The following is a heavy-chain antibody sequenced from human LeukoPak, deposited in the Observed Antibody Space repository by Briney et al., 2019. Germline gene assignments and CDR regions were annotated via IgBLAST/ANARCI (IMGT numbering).Heavy chain of an antibody. V-gene: IGHV3-48*02. CDR3: ARGGYIDY. Sequence: GGSLRLSCAASGFTFSSYGMNWVRQAPGKGLEWVSYISTSSSVIYYADSVKGRFTISRDTAKSSLYLQMTSLRDDDTAVYYCARGGYIDYWGQGTLVTVSS. CDR1: GFTFSSYG. CDR2: ISTSSSVI. J-gene: IGHJ4*02. D-gene: IGHD5-12*01.